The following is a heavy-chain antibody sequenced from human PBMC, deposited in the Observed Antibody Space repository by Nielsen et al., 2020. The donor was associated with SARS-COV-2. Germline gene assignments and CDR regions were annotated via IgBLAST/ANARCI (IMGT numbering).Heavy chain of an antibody. V-gene: IGHV4-34*01. CDR3: ARAPYSSGWYDY. Sequence: SETLSLTCAVYGGSFSGYYWSWIRQPPGKGLEWIGEINHSGSTNYNPSLKSRVTISVDTSKNQFSLKLSSVTAADTAVYYCARAPYSSGWYDYWGQGTLVTVSS. CDR2: INHSGST. J-gene: IGHJ4*02. D-gene: IGHD6-19*01. CDR1: GGSFSGYY.